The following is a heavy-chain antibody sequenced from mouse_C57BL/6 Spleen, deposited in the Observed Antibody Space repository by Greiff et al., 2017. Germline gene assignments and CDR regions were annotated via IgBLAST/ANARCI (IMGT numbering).Heavy chain of an antibody. CDR3: ARQYYGSSYRFAY. Sequence: EVKLVESGGGLVKPGGSLKLSCAASGFTFSSYTMSWVRQTPEKRLEWVATISGGGGNTYYPDSVKGRFTISRDNAKNTLYLQMSSLRSEDTALYYCARQYYGSSYRFAYWGQGTLVTVSA. J-gene: IGHJ3*01. D-gene: IGHD1-1*01. CDR1: GFTFSSYT. V-gene: IGHV5-9*01. CDR2: ISGGGGNT.